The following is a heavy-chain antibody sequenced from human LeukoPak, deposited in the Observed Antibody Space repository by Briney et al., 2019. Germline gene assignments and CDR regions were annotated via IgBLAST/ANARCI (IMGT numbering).Heavy chain of an antibody. D-gene: IGHD3-22*01. CDR3: ARSWDSSGDDAFDI. CDR2: IYYSGST. CDR1: GGSISSSSYY. J-gene: IGHJ3*02. Sequence: PSETLSLTCTVSGGSISSSSYYWGWIRQPPGRGLEWIGYIYYSGSTNYNPSLKSRVTISVDTSKNQFSLKLSSVTAADTAVYYCARSWDSSGDDAFDIWGQGTLVTVSS. V-gene: IGHV4-61*05.